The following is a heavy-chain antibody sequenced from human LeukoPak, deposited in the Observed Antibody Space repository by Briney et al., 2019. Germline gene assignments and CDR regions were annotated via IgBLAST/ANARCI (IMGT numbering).Heavy chain of an antibody. CDR2: IYYNGGT. V-gene: IGHV4-59*08. D-gene: IGHD3-16*01. CDR3: ARQGRLTYFFDY. CDR1: GGSMSSYY. J-gene: IGHJ4*02. Sequence: ASETLSLTCTVSGGSMSSYYWSWIRQPPGKGLGWVGYIYYNGGTTYNPSLKSRVTLSIDTSKKQFSLKMSSVTAADTAVYYCARQGRLTYFFDYWGPGSLVTVSS.